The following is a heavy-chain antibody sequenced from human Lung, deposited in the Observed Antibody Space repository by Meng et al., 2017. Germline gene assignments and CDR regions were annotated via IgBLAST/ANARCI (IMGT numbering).Heavy chain of an antibody. D-gene: IGHD6-19*01. Sequence: GPGLGEPVGAPSPHLLVVGGSISRSDRWSWGPPPPGKGLEWIWENYHGGDTNYNPSLKGRGTIAIDRSKNQFSLKLSSVTAADTAVYYCASWIYSCGWQWGQGTLVTVSS. CDR1: GGSISRSDR. J-gene: IGHJ4*02. V-gene: IGHV4/OR15-8*02. CDR2: NYHGGDT. CDR3: ASWIYSCGWQ.